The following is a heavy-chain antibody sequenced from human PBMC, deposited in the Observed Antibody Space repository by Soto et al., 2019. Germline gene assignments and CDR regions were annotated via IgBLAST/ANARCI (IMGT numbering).Heavy chain of an antibody. J-gene: IGHJ4*02. CDR2: ISYDGINK. D-gene: IGHD6-19*01. V-gene: IGHV3-30*03. CDR3: ARVGSSTSGWYPGDY. Sequence: GGSLRLSCAASGFTFSIYGMHWVRQAPGKGLEWVAVISYDGINKYYADSVKGRFTISRDNSKNTLYLQMNSLRAEDTAVYYCARVGSSTSGWYPGDYWGPGTLVTVSS. CDR1: GFTFSIYG.